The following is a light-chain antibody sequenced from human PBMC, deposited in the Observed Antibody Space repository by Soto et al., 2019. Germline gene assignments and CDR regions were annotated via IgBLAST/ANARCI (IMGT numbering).Light chain of an antibody. CDR1: QGISSA. J-gene: IGKJ5*01. V-gene: IGKV1-13*02. CDR3: QQFETYPLT. Sequence: AIQLTQSPPSLSASIGDRVTITCRASQGISSAFAWYQQKPGTVPNLLIYDVSTLQSGIPSRFSGSGSGTDFTLTISSLQPEDFATYYCQQFETYPLTFGQGTRLEVK. CDR2: DVS.